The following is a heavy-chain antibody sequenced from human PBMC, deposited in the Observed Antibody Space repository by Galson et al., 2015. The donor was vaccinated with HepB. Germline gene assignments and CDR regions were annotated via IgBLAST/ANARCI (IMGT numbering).Heavy chain of an antibody. CDR1: GFTFDDNG. CDR3: AKGRYCDRTNCYTGPYFDY. CDR2: ISWNSGNI. J-gene: IGHJ4*02. V-gene: IGHV3-9*01. D-gene: IGHD2-2*02. Sequence: SLRLSCAASGFTFDDNGMHWVRQVPGKGLEWVSAISWNSGNIGYADSVKGRFTISRDNAKNSLYLQMNSLRAEDTALYYCAKGRYCDRTNCYTGPYFDYWGQGTLVTVSS.